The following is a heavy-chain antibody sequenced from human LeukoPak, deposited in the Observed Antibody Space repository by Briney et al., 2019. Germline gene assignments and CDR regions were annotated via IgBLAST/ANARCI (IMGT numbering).Heavy chain of an antibody. V-gene: IGHV4-38-2*02. D-gene: IGHD5-18*01. J-gene: IGHJ6*03. Sequence: SETLSLTCTVSGYSISSGYYWDWIRQPPGKGLEWIGSIYHSGSTYYNPSLKSRVTISVDTSKNQFSLKLSSVTAADTAVYYCASPAMAFIDQGRYNYYYYMDVWGKGTTVTVSS. CDR2: IYHSGST. CDR3: ASPAMAFIDQGRYNYYYYMDV. CDR1: GYSISSGYY.